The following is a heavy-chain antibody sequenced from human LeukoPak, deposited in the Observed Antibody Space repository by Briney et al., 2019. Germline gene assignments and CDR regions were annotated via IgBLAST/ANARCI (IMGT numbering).Heavy chain of an antibody. CDR2: IYSGGST. CDR3: ARMAWGSHFFDY. V-gene: IGHV3-66*01. J-gene: IGHJ4*02. Sequence: GGSLRLSCAASGFTVSSNYMSWVREAPGKGLEWVSVIYSGGSTYYADSVKGRFTISRDNSKNTLYLQMNSLRAEDTAVYCCARMAWGSHFFDYWGQGTLVTVSS. CDR1: GFTVSSNY. D-gene: IGHD3-16*01.